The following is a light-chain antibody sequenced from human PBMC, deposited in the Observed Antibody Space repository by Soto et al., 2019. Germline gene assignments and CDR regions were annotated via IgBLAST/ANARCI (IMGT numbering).Light chain of an antibody. J-gene: IGLJ2*01. CDR3: QSYDSSQSVV. V-gene: IGLV1-40*01. Sequence: QSVLTQPPSVSGAPGQRVTISCTGSSSNIGAGYDVHWYQQLPGTAPQLPIYGNSKRPPGVPDRFSGSKSGTSASLAITGLQAEDEADYYCQSYDSSQSVVFGGGTKLTVL. CDR1: SSNIGAGYD. CDR2: GNS.